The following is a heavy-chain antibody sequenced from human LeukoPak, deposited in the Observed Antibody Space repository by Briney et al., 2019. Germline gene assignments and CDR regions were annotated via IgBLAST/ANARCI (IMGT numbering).Heavy chain of an antibody. J-gene: IGHJ4*02. V-gene: IGHV4-34*01. CDR1: GGFFSGYY. Sequence: SETLSLTCAVYGGFFSGYYWSCIRQPPGKGLEWIGEINHSGSTNYNPSLTSRVTISADTSKNQFSLKMSSVTAADTAVYYCARAGRVGPFDYWGQGTLVTVSS. D-gene: IGHD1-26*01. CDR2: INHSGST. CDR3: ARAGRVGPFDY.